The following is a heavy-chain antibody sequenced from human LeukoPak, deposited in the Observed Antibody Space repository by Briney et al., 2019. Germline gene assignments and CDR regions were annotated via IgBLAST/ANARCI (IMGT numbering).Heavy chain of an antibody. CDR2: IWSDGSSK. CDR3: AKDAQRGFDYSNSLEY. D-gene: IGHD4-11*01. Sequence: GGSLRLSCAASGFTFSHYGMHWVRQAPGKGLEWVAAIWSDGSSKFYADSVKGRFTISRDDSRDTVYLQMDSLTAEDTAVYYCAKDAQRGFDYSNSLEYWGQGTLVTVSS. V-gene: IGHV3-33*06. CDR1: GFTFSHYG. J-gene: IGHJ4*02.